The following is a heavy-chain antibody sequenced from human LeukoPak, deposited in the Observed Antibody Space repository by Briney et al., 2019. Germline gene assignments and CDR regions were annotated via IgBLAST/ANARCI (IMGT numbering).Heavy chain of an antibody. CDR3: ARVGNPLVTVFAWFDP. J-gene: IGHJ5*02. D-gene: IGHD3-3*01. Sequence: PSETLSLTCTVSGGSISSSSYYWDWIRQPPGKGLEWIGNIYYGGSTYYNPSLKSRVTISIDTSKNQFSLKLSSVAAADTAVYYCARVGNPLVTVFAWFDPWGQGTLVTVSS. V-gene: IGHV4-39*07. CDR1: GGSISSSSYY. CDR2: IYYGGST.